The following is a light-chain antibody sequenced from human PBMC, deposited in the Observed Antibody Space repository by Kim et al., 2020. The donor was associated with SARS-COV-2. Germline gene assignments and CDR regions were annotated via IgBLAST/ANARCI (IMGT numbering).Light chain of an antibody. CDR1: QTINKY. CDR2: AVY. Sequence: ASVGDSVTITCRASQTINKYLNWYQPEPGKAPKLLIYAVYSLQSGVPSRFSGSASGTDFTLHISNLQPEDFGLYFCQQTDIIPWTFGLGTKVDIK. V-gene: IGKV1-39*01. CDR3: QQTDIIPWT. J-gene: IGKJ1*01.